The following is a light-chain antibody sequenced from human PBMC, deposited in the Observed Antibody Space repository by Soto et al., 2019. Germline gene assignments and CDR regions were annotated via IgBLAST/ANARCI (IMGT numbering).Light chain of an antibody. J-gene: IGKJ1*01. CDR3: QQYGGSPRT. CDR2: DAS. Sequence: EIVMTQSPATLSVSPGERATLSCRASQSVSSNLAWYQQKPGQSPRLLIYDASRRATGIPDRFTGSGFGTDFTLTISRLAPEDLAVYYCQQYGGSPRTFGQGTKVDNK. CDR1: QSVSSN. V-gene: IGKV3-20*01.